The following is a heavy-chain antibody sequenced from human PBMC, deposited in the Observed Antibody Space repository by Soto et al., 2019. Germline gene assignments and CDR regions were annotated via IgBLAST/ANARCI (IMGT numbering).Heavy chain of an antibody. CDR1: GYTFTSYY. CDR3: ARNYYDSSDRDHLDY. J-gene: IGHJ4*02. Sequence: ASVKVSCKASGYTFTSYYIHWVRQAPGQGLEWMGWINPITGGTNYAPKFQGRVTMTRDTSITTAYMELSRLRSDDTAVYYCARNYYDSSDRDHLDYWGQGTPVTVSS. CDR2: INPITGGT. V-gene: IGHV1-2*02. D-gene: IGHD3-22*01.